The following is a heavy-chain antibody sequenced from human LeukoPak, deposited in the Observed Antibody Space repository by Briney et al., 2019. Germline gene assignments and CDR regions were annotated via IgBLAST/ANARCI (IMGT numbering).Heavy chain of an antibody. CDR1: GGSISSGSYY. V-gene: IGHV4-61*01. CDR2: IYYSGST. J-gene: IGHJ3*02. Sequence: SETVSLTCTVYGGSISSGSYYWGWIRQPPGKGLEWIGYIYYSGSTNYNPSLKSRVTISVDTSKNQFSLKLSSVTAADTAVYYCARDIRGYGAFDIWGQGTMVTVSS. D-gene: IGHD5-18*01. CDR3: ARDIRGYGAFDI.